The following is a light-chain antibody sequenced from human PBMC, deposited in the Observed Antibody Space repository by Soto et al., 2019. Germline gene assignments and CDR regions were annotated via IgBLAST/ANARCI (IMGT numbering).Light chain of an antibody. Sequence: EIVMTQSPATLSVSPGERATLSCRASQSVTSNLAWYQQKPAQAPRLLIYHASARPGGIPARFSGSGSGTEFTLTISSLQSEDFAVYFCQQDNNLPPTFGQGTRLEIK. CDR3: QQDNNLPPT. J-gene: IGKJ5*01. V-gene: IGKV3-15*01. CDR1: QSVTSN. CDR2: HAS.